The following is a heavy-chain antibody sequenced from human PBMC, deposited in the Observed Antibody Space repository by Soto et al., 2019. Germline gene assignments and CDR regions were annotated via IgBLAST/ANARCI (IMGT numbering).Heavy chain of an antibody. CDR3: ARRRTGVHHFEL. J-gene: IGHJ2*01. V-gene: IGHV4-59*12. Sequence: QLQLQESGPGLVKPSETLSLTCTVSDGSISSYYWSWIRQPPGKGLEWIGYVYSNGDTSFNPSLKRPGTISVDTLRNRFSLRLNSVTSANRVVNSCARRRTGVHHFELWGRGTLVTVSS. CDR2: VYSNGDT. D-gene: IGHD7-27*01. CDR1: DGSISSYY.